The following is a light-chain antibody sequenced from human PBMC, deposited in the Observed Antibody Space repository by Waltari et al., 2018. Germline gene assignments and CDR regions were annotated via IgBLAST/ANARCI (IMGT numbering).Light chain of an antibody. Sequence: DIVLTQSPATLSLSPGERATLSCMASQYINADLAWYQQKPGQAPRLFVYDASNRATGIPARVSGSGSGTDFTLTISSLDPEDSAVYYCAQRNDWPITFGQGTRVEIK. CDR1: QYINAD. CDR3: AQRNDWPIT. V-gene: IGKV3-11*01. J-gene: IGKJ5*01. CDR2: DAS.